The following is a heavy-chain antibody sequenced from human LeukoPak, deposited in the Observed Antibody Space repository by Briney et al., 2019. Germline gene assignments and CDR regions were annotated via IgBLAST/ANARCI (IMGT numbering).Heavy chain of an antibody. V-gene: IGHV3-21*01. CDR3: AKDKRVTTRWGYYYYYMDV. CDR1: GFTFSGYS. J-gene: IGHJ6*03. D-gene: IGHD4-17*01. Sequence: GGSLRLSCAASGFTFSGYSMNWVRQAPGKGLEWVSSITDSSRYIYYADSVKGRFTISRDNSKNTLYLQMNSLRAEDTAVYYCAKDKRVTTRWGYYYYYMDVWGEGTTVTISS. CDR2: ITDSSRYI.